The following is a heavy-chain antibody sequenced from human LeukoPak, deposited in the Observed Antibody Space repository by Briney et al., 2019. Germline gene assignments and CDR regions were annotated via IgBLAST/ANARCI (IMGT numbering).Heavy chain of an antibody. CDR2: INPNSGGT. V-gene: IGHV1-2*02. Sequence: ASVKVSCKASGYTFTGYYMHRVRQAPGQGLEWMGWINPNSGGTNYAQKFQGRVTMTRDTSISTAYMELSRLRSDDTAVYYCAGSLGYCTSNVCYLKYWGQGTLVTVSS. D-gene: IGHD2-8*01. CDR3: AGSLGYCTSNVCYLKY. CDR1: GYTFTGYY. J-gene: IGHJ4*02.